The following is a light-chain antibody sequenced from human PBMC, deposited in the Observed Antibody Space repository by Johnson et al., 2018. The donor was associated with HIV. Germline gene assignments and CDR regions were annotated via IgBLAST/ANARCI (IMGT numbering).Light chain of an antibody. Sequence: QSVLTQPPSVSAAPGQTVNISCSGNVSNIESYFLSWYQQLPGAAPTLLIYEDNKRPSGIPDRFSGSKSGAPATLGITGLQTGDEADYYCGIWDASLSPLYVFGTGTTITVL. J-gene: IGLJ1*01. CDR3: GIWDASLSPLYV. V-gene: IGLV1-51*02. CDR1: VSNIESYF. CDR2: EDN.